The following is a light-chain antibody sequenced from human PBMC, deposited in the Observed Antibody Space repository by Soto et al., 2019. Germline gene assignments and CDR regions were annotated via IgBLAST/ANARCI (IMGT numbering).Light chain of an antibody. J-gene: IGLJ2*01. CDR1: SSDVGGYNY. CDR3: SSYKSSSTPVV. Sequence: QSALTQPASVSGSPGQSITISCTGTSSDVGGYNYVSWYQLHPGKAPKLMVYEVSNRPSGVSYRFSGSKSGNTASLTISGLQAEDEADYYCSSYKSSSTPVVFGGGTKLTVL. CDR2: EVS. V-gene: IGLV2-14*01.